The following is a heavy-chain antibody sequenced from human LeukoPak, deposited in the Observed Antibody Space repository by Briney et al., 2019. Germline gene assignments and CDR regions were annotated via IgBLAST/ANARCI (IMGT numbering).Heavy chain of an antibody. V-gene: IGHV4-59*12. CDR3: ARERIVVVPAAIPVSDAFDI. J-gene: IGHJ3*02. CDR1: GGSIGNYY. CDR2: IYYSGST. D-gene: IGHD2-2*02. Sequence: SETLSLTCTVSGGSIGNYYWSWIRQPPGKGLEWIGYIYYSGSTNSNPSLKSRVTISVDTSKNQFSLKLSSVTAADTAVYYCARERIVVVPAAIPVSDAFDIWGQGTMVTVSS.